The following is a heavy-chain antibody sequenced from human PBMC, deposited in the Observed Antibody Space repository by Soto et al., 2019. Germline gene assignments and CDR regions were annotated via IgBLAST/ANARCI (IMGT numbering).Heavy chain of an antibody. CDR3: ARVRDGGAAVYDFWP. CDR1: GFTFSSYA. Sequence: QVQLVESGGGVVQPGRSLRLSCAASGFTFSSYAMHWVRQAPGKGLEWVAVISSDGRDKHDADSVKGRFTISRDNSKNGLYLQVSGLRPEDTAVYYCARVRDGGAAVYDFWPWGQGTTVTFSS. D-gene: IGHD3-3*01. J-gene: IGHJ6*01. V-gene: IGHV3-30*04. CDR2: ISSDGRDK.